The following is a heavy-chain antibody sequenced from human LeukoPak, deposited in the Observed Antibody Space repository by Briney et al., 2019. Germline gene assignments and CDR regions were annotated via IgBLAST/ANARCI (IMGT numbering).Heavy chain of an antibody. CDR2: IIPIFGTA. V-gene: IGHV1-69*06. CDR3: ARGSNYCYYGMDV. CDR1: GGTFSSYA. D-gene: IGHD1-26*01. J-gene: IGHJ6*02. Sequence: SVKVSCKASGGTFSSYAISWLRQAPGQGLEWMGGIIPIFGTANYAQKFHGRVTITADKSTSTAYMELSSLRSEDTAVYYCARGSNYCYYGMDVWGQGTTVTVSS.